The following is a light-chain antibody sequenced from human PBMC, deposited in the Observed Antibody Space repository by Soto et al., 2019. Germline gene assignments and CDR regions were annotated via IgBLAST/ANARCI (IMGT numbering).Light chain of an antibody. Sequence: TVMTQSPATLSVSVGERVTLSCRASQSVRNNLAWYQQKPGQAPRLLIYGASTRATDVPARFSGSGSGTEFTLTISGLQSEDSAVYYCQEYDNWPPWTFGQGTKVDIK. V-gene: IGKV3-15*01. J-gene: IGKJ1*01. CDR1: QSVRNN. CDR2: GAS. CDR3: QEYDNWPPWT.